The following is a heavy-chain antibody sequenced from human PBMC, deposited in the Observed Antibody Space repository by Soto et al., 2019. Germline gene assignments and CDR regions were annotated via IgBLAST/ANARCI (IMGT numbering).Heavy chain of an antibody. CDR3: AKAPHSGYDYVVPYYFDY. CDR1: GFTFSSYG. Sequence: PVGSLRLSCAASGFTFSSYGMHWVRQAPGKGLEWVAVISYDGSNKYYADSVKGRFTVSRDNSKNTLYLQMNSLRAEDTAVYYCAKAPHSGYDYVVPYYFDYWGQGTLVTVSS. V-gene: IGHV3-30*18. J-gene: IGHJ4*02. CDR2: ISYDGSNK. D-gene: IGHD5-12*01.